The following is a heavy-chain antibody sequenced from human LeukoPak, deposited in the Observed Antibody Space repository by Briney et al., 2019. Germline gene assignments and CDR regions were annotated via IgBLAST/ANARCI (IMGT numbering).Heavy chain of an antibody. V-gene: IGHV3-7*01. J-gene: IGHJ4*02. Sequence: GSLRLSCATSGFTFSRSWMDWVRQAPGKGLEWVANIKEDGSETHYVDFAKGRFTISRDNAKNSLFLQVDNLRVEDTAIYYCSRSLNFWGQGTLVTVSP. CDR1: GFTFSRSW. CDR2: IKEDGSET. CDR3: SRSLNF.